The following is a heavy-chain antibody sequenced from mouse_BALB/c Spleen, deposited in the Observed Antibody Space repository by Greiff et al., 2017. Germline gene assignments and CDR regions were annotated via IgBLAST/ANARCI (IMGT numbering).Heavy chain of an antibody. J-gene: IGHJ4*01. CDR1: GFTFSSYA. Sequence: EVQRVESGGGLVKPGGSLKLSCAASGFTFSSYAMSWVRQSPEKRLEWVAEISSGGSYTYYPDTVTGRFTISRDNAKNTLYLEMSSLRSEDTAMYYCARRTGTGAMDYWGQGTSVTVSS. V-gene: IGHV5-9-4*01. CDR3: ARRTGTGAMDY. CDR2: ISSGGSYT. D-gene: IGHD4-1*01.